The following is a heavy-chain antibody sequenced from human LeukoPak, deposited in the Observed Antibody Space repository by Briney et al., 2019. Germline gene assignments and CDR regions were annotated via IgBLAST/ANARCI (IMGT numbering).Heavy chain of an antibody. CDR3: AKGFRKTYPGAFDI. CDR2: ISGSGGST. V-gene: IGHV3-23*01. D-gene: IGHD1-14*01. Sequence: QSGGSLRLSCAASGFTFSSYAMSWVRQAPGKGLEWVSTISGSGGSTYYVDSVKGRFTISRDNSKNTLYLQMYSLRAEDTAVYYCAKGFRKTYPGAFDIWGQGTMVTVSS. J-gene: IGHJ3*02. CDR1: GFTFSSYA.